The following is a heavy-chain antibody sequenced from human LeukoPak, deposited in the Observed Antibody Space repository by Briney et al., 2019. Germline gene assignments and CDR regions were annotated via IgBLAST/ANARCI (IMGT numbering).Heavy chain of an antibody. CDR3: VRVSRIDYGANPEGDV. D-gene: IGHD4/OR15-4a*01. CDR1: GGSISDYY. CDR2: KSVSGHT. J-gene: IGHJ6*04. V-gene: IGHV4-4*07. Sequence: SETLSLTCTVSGGSISDYYWSWIRQPAGKGLEWIGRKSVSGHTNYRSSLESRVTMSVDTSKNQFSLRLNSVTTADTAVYYCVRVSRIDYGANPEGDVWGKGITVIVSS.